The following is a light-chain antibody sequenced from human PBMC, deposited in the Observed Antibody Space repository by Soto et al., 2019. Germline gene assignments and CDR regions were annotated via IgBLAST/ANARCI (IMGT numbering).Light chain of an antibody. Sequence: EAVMTQSPATLSVSPGERATLSCRASQSIGTNLAWYQQKPGQAPRLLIFDASTRATGIPVRFSGSVSGTEFSLSISSVQSEDFAIFYCQQYNRWPRTFGQGTKVDIK. CDR1: QSIGTN. CDR2: DAS. CDR3: QQYNRWPRT. V-gene: IGKV3-15*01. J-gene: IGKJ1*01.